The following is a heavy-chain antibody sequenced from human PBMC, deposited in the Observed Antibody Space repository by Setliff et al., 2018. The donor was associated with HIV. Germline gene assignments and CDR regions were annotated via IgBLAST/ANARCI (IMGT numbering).Heavy chain of an antibody. CDR1: GGSFNGYS. V-gene: IGHV4-34*01. J-gene: IGHJ4*02. CDR3: ARESPSSSWFYFDF. Sequence: PSETLSLTCAVYGGSFNGYSWTWIRQPPGKGLEWTGSIYYSGSTYYNPSLNSRVTISVDASKNQFSLKLGSVTAADAAVYYCARESPSSSWFYFDFWGQGTLVTSPQ. CDR2: IYYSGST. D-gene: IGHD6-13*01.